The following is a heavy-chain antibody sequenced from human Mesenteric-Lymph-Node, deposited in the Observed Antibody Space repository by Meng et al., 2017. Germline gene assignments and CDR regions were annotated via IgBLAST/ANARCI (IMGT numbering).Heavy chain of an antibody. V-gene: IGHV3-7*01. D-gene: IGHD6-13*01. CDR2: IKDNGGEK. Sequence: GESLKISCAGSGFTFNTYWMSWVRQAAGKGLEWVAKIKDNGGEKYYVDSVKGRFTISRDNAENSLFLRMNSLRAEDTAVYYCARFGYRDGLDVWGQGTTVTVSS. J-gene: IGHJ6*02. CDR3: ARFGYRDGLDV. CDR1: GFTFNTYW.